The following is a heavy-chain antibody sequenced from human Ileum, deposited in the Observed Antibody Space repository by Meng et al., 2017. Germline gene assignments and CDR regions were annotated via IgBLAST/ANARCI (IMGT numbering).Heavy chain of an antibody. V-gene: IGHV4-4*02. J-gene: IGHJ4*02. Sequence: GEQQESGPVLVKPSGTVSLSSDVSGGLINSLTWWSWVRKPPGKGLEWIGRIYHSGGNNYNPSLKSRVTISIDKSKNQFSLKLSSVSAADTAVYYCASDLAYAEVDNWGLGTLVTVSS. CDR3: ASDLAYAEVDN. CDR1: GGLINSLTW. D-gene: IGHD2-21*01. CDR2: IYHSGGN.